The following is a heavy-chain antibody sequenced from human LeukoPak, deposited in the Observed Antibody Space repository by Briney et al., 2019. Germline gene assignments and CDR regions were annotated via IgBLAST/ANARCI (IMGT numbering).Heavy chain of an antibody. CDR3: AKDLSPLLNYDYVWGSYRRALGY. CDR1: GFTFSSYG. CDR2: IRYDGSNK. V-gene: IGHV3-30*02. D-gene: IGHD3-16*02. J-gene: IGHJ4*02. Sequence: GGSLRLSCAASGFTFSSYGMHWVRQAPGKGLEWVAFIRYDGSNKYYADSVKGRFTISRDNSKNTLYLQMNSLRAEDTAVYYCAKDLSPLLNYDYVWGSYRRALGYWGQGTLVTVSS.